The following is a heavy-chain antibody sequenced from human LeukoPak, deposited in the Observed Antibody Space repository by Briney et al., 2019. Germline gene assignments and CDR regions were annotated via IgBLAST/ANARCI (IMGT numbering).Heavy chain of an antibody. V-gene: IGHV4-59*01. J-gene: IGHJ5*02. CDR2: IYYSGST. Sequence: SETLSLTCTVSGGSISSYYWSWIRQPPGKGLEWIGYIYYSGSTNYNPSLKSRVTISVDTSKNQFSLKLSSVTAADTAVYYCAVYPVTVGEPPSWGQGTLVTVSS. CDR3: AVYPVTVGEPPS. CDR1: GGSISSYY. D-gene: IGHD2-21*02.